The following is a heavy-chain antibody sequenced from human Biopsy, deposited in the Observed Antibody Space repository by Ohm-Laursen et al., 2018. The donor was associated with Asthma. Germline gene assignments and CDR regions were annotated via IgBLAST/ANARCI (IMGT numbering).Heavy chain of an antibody. CDR2: ISGSGGST. J-gene: IGHJ4*02. Sequence: SLRLSCSAFGFTFSSYAMSWVRQAPGKGLEWVLSISGSGGSTYYADSVKGRFTISRDKSKNTLYMQMNSLRAEDTAVYYCAKRGSYFDYWGQGTLVTVSS. V-gene: IGHV3-23*01. D-gene: IGHD1-26*01. CDR1: GFTFSSYA. CDR3: AKRGSYFDY.